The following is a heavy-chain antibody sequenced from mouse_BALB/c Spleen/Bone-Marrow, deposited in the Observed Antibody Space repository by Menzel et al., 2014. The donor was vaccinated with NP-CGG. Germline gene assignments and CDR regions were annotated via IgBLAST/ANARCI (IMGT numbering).Heavy chain of an antibody. CDR3: ASPSDGNPFAY. CDR2: IDPSDSET. V-gene: IGHV1S126*01. Sequence: QVQLKDSGPQLVRPGASVKISCKASGYSFASYWMHWVKQRPGQGLGWIGMIDPSDSETRLNQKFKDKATLTVDKSSSTAYMQLSSPTSEDSAVYYCASPSDGNPFAYWGQGTLVTVSA. CDR1: GYSFASYW. J-gene: IGHJ3*01. D-gene: IGHD2-1*01.